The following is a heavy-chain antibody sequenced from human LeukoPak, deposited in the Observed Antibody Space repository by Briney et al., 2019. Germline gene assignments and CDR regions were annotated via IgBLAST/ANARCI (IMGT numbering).Heavy chain of an antibody. J-gene: IGHJ4*02. V-gene: IGHV3-53*01. CDR1: GFTVSSNY. D-gene: IGHD3-10*01. CDR3: ARPYYGSGSSNDY. Sequence: PGGSLRLSCAASGFTVSSNYMSWVRQAPGKGLEWVSVIYSGGSTYYADSVKGRFTISRDNSKNTLYLQMNSLRAEDTAVYYCARPYYGSGSSNDYWGQGTLVTVSS. CDR2: IYSGGST.